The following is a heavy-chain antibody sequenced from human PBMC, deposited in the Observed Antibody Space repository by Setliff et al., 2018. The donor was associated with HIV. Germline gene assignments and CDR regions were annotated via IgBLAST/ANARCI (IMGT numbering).Heavy chain of an antibody. CDR1: GDAFTDYY. D-gene: IGHD4-17*01. V-gene: IGHV1-2*02. CDR3: ARDHGMWDYGGNSLLRDYFHN. CDR2: INPNSGGT. Sequence: GASVKVSCKASGDAFTDYYIHWVRQAPGQGLEWMGWINPNSGGTNYAQKFQGRVTMTRDTSISTAYMELSRLRSDDTAVYYCARDHGMWDYGGNSLLRDYFHNWGQGTLVTVSS. J-gene: IGHJ1*01.